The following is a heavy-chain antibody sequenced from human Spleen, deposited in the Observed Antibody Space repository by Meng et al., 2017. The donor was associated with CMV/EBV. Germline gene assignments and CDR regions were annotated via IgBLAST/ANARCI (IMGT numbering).Heavy chain of an antibody. Sequence: SETLSLTCTVSGVSISGNYYSWIRQPPGEGLEWIGYIYYTGSTDYNSSLKSRVTLSLDTSKNQFSLTLNSVTAADTAVYYCARSRLVAATHNWFDPWGQGTLVTVSS. CDR1: GVSISGNY. CDR3: ARSRLVAATHNWFDP. V-gene: IGHV4-59*01. J-gene: IGHJ5*02. CDR2: IYYTGST. D-gene: IGHD2-15*01.